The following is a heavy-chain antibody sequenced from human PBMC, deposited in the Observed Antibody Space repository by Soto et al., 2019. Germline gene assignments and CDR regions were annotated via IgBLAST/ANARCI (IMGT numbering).Heavy chain of an antibody. D-gene: IGHD4-17*01. V-gene: IGHV1-69*12. CDR2: ISPIFGTA. CDR1: GGTFSSYA. CDR3: ARVGDYGDYVYFQH. J-gene: IGHJ1*01. Sequence: QVQLVQSGAEVKKPGSSVKVSCKASGGTFSSYAISWLRQAPGQGLEWMGGISPIFGTANYAQKFQGRVTITADESTSTAYMELSCLRSEDTAVYYCARVGDYGDYVYFQHWGQGTLVTVSS.